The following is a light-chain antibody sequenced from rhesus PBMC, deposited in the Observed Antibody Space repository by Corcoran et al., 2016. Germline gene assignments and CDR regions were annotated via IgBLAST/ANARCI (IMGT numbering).Light chain of an antibody. CDR1: QDISNS. V-gene: IGKV1-25*02. CDR2: PAT. CDR3: QQYKSLLA. Sequence: DIQMTQSPSSVSASVGDRVIITCRASQDISNSLVWYQQKPGKAPKFLIHPATTLQRGVPSRFSGSGYGTELTLTISSLQPEDFAPYYCQQYKSLLAVGGGTKVEIK. J-gene: IGKJ4*01.